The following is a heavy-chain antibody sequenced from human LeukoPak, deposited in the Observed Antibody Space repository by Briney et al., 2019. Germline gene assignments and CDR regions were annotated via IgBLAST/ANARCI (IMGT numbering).Heavy chain of an antibody. D-gene: IGHD5-12*01. J-gene: IGHJ4*02. CDR1: GGSIRSYY. Sequence: SETLSLTCTVSGGSIRSYYWSWIRQPPGKGLECIGYISYSGSTNYNTSLKSRVTISVDTSKNQFSLNLSSVTAADAAVYYCARGGGYSGYDYWGQGTLVTVSS. V-gene: IGHV4-59*01. CDR3: ARGGGYSGYDY. CDR2: ISYSGST.